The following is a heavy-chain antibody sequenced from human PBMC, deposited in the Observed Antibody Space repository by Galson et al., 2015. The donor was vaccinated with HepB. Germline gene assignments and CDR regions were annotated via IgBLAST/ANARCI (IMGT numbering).Heavy chain of an antibody. V-gene: IGHV3-30*18. J-gene: IGHJ4*02. D-gene: IGHD6-13*01. CDR2: VSYDGSDK. Sequence: SLRLSCAASGFTFSTYGMHWVRQAPGKGLEWVAAVSYDGSDKYYADSVKGRFTISRDISKNTLFLQMNSLRPEDTSVYFCAKVSGRQQLVPFDSWGQGTLVTVSS. CDR3: AKVSGRQQLVPFDS. CDR1: GFTFSTYG.